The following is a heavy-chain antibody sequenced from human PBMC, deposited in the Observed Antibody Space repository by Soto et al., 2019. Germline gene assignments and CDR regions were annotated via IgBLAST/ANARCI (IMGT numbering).Heavy chain of an antibody. J-gene: IGHJ4*02. CDR2: IKSKTDGGTT. D-gene: IGHD4-4*01. V-gene: IGHV3-15*01. Sequence: EVQLVESGGGLVKPGGSLRLSCAASGFTFNNAWMSWVRQAPGKGLEWAGRIKSKTDGGTTDYAAPVKGRFTISRDDSKNTLYLQMNSLKTEDTAVYFCTTAGNYEGRRFDFWGQGTLVTVSS. CDR1: GFTFNNAW. CDR3: TTAGNYEGRRFDF.